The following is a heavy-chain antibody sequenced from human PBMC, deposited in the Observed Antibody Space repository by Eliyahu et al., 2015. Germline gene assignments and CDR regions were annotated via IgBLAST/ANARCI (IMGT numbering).Heavy chain of an antibody. V-gene: IGHV1-69*01. CDR2: IIPLFGTA. J-gene: IGHJ6*02. CDR1: GGTFSTYA. D-gene: IGHD5-24*01. Sequence: QVQLVQSGAEVKKPGSSVKVSCMASGGTFSTYAINWVRQAPGQGLEWMGGIIPLFGTANYAQNFHGRVTITADESTRIAYMELSSLRSEDTAVYYCARDRGATISYAYYYNGMDVWGQGTAVTVSS. CDR3: ARDRGATISYAYYYNGMDV.